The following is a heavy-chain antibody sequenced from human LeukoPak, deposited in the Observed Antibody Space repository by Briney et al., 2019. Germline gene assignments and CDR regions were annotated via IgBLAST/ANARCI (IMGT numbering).Heavy chain of an antibody. D-gene: IGHD6-6*01. CDR1: GYTFTDYY. J-gene: IGHJ4*02. CDR2: VDPEDGET. Sequence: ASVKVSCKVSGYTFTDYYMHWVQQAPGKGLEWMGLVDPEDGETIYAEKSQGRVTITADTSTDTAYMELSCLRSEDAAVYYCATVIAARHFDYWGQGTLVTVSS. V-gene: IGHV1-69-2*01. CDR3: ATVIAARHFDY.